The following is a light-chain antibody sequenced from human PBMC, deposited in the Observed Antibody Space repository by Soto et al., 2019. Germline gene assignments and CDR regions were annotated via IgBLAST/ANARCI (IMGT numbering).Light chain of an antibody. CDR2: AAS. CDR3: QQPNSFPMT. CDR1: QDISSW. V-gene: IGKV1-12*01. J-gene: IGKJ1*01. Sequence: DIQMTQSPSSVSASVGDRVTITCRASQDISSWVAWYQQRPGKAPKLLIYAASTLQSGVPSRFSGSGSGTDFTLTITSLQPEDFATYYCQQPNSFPMTFGQGTKVELK.